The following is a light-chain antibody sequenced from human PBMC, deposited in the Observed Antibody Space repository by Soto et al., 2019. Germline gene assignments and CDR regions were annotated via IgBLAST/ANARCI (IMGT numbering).Light chain of an antibody. V-gene: IGLV2-14*01. J-gene: IGLJ2*01. CDR3: TSYTSSSTLAV. CDR1: SSDVGGYNY. CDR2: DVS. Sequence: QSALTQPASVSGSPGQSITISCTGTSSDVGGYNYVSWYQQHPGKAPKLMIYDVSYRPSGVSNRFSGSKSGNTASLTISGLQAEDEADYYCTSYTSSSTLAVFGGGPKVTVL.